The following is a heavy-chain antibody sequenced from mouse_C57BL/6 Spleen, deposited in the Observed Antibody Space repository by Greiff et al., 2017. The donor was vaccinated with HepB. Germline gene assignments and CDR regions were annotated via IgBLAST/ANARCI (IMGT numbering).Heavy chain of an antibody. CDR3: QYYYGSSPAWFAY. J-gene: IGHJ3*01. D-gene: IGHD1-1*01. CDR1: GYTFTDYN. V-gene: IGHV1-22*01. CDR2: INPNNGGT. Sequence: EVQLQQSGPELVKPGASVKMSCKASGYTFTDYNMHWVKQSHGKSLEWIGYINPNNGGTSYNQKFKGKATLTVNKSSSTAYMELRSLTSEDSAVYYCQYYYGSSPAWFAYWGQGTLVTVSA.